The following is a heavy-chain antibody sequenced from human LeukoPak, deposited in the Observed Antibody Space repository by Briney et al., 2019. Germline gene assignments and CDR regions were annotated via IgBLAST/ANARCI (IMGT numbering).Heavy chain of an antibody. CDR1: GFTFSSYS. D-gene: IGHD5-18*01. Sequence: GGSLRLSCAASGFTFSSYSMNWVRQAPGKGLEWVSYISSSSSTIYYADSVKGRFTISRDNAKTSLYMQMNSLRAEDTAVYYCARDLSGIAGYTYGRGIDYWGQGTLVTVSS. V-gene: IGHV3-48*04. J-gene: IGHJ4*02. CDR2: ISSSSSTI. CDR3: ARDLSGIAGYTYGRGIDY.